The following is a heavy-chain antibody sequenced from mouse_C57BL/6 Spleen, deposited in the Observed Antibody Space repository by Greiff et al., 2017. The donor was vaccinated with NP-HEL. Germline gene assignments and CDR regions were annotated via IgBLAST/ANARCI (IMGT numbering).Heavy chain of an antibody. CDR2: ISYDGST. CDR1: GYSIPSGYY. Sequence: ESGPGLVKPSQSLSLTCSVTGYSIPSGYYWNWIRQFPGNKLEWMGYISYDGSTNYNPSLKNRISITRDTSKNQFFLKLNSVTTEDTATYYCARDDPYWYFDVWGTGTTVTVSS. CDR3: ARDDPYWYFDV. V-gene: IGHV3-6*01. J-gene: IGHJ1*03.